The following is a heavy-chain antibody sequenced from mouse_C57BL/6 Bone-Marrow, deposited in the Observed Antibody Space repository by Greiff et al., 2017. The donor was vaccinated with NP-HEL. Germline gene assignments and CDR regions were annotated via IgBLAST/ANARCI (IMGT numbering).Heavy chain of an antibody. CDR1: GYTFTDYN. V-gene: IGHV1-18*01. CDR3: ARPIYYGNSYAMDY. Sequence: VQLQQSGPKLVKPGASVKIPCKASGYTFTDYNMDWVKQSHGKSLEWIGDINPNNGGTIYNQKFKGKATLTVDKSSSTAYMELRSLTSEDTAVYYCARPIYYGNSYAMDYWGQGTSVTVSS. J-gene: IGHJ4*01. CDR2: INPNNGGT. D-gene: IGHD2-1*01.